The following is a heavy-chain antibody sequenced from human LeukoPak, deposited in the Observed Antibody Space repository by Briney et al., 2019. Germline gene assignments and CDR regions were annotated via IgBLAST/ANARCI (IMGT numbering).Heavy chain of an antibody. D-gene: IGHD3-22*01. Sequence: GGSLRLSCAASGFTVSSNYMSWVRQAPGKGREGVSVIYSGGSTYYADSVKGRFTISRDNSKNTLYLQMNSLRAEDTAVYYCARAWGDSSGYYYYYYGMDVWGQGTTVTVSS. CDR2: IYSGGST. V-gene: IGHV3-66*01. J-gene: IGHJ6*02. CDR3: ARAWGDSSGYYYYYYGMDV. CDR1: GFTVSSNY.